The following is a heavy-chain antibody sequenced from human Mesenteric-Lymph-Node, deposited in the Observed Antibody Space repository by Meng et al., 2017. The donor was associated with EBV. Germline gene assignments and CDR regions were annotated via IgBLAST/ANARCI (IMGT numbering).Heavy chain of an antibody. CDR1: GFSLSTSGVS. V-gene: IGHV2-5*02. Sequence: QITLKESGPTLVNPTQTLTLTCPFSGFSLSTSGVSVGWIRQPPGKALEWLALIYWDDDKRYSPSLNSRLAITKDTSKNQVVLTMTNMDPVDTATYYCAHSPYTTSSFAFDHWGQGPLVTVYS. J-gene: IGHJ4*02. CDR3: AHSPYTTSSFAFDH. CDR2: IYWDDDK. D-gene: IGHD6-6*01.